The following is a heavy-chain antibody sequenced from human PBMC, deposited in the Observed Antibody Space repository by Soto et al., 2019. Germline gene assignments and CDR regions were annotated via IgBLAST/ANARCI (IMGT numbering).Heavy chain of an antibody. V-gene: IGHV1-2*02. D-gene: IGHD3-22*01. J-gene: IGHJ3*02. CDR1: GYTFTGYY. CDR2: MNPNTGGA. Sequence: ASVKVSCKASGYTFTGYYIYWVRQAPGQGLESMGWMNPNTGGANYAQKFQDRITMTRDTSTSTVYMELSSLRSEDTAVYYCARGNPSNYYDSSGYRGAFDIWGQGTMVTVS. CDR3: ARGNPSNYYDSSGYRGAFDI.